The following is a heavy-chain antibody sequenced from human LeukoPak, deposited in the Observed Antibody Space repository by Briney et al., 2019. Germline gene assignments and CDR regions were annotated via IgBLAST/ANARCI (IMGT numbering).Heavy chain of an antibody. J-gene: IGHJ6*02. CDR2: IYHSGST. Sequence: PSETLSLTCAVSGGSISSSNWWSWVRPPPGKGLEWIGEIYHSGSTNYNPSLKSRVTISVDKSKNQFSLKLSSVTAADTAVYYCARDPDGRYGYGMDVWGQGTTVTVSS. CDR3: ARDPDGRYGYGMDV. CDR1: GGSISSSNW. V-gene: IGHV4-4*02. D-gene: IGHD3-16*01.